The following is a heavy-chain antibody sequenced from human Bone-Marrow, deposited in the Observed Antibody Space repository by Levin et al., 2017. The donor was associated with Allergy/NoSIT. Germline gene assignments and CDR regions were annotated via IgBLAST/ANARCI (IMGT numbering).Heavy chain of an antibody. CDR1: GFTFDDYA. J-gene: IGHJ4*02. CDR3: AKAMEASSLFDS. D-gene: IGHD6-6*01. V-gene: IGHV3-43D*03. Sequence: GGSLRLSCVASGFTFDDYAMHWVRQAPGKGLEWVSLVSWDGGSTYYAGSVKGRFSISRDNTKNSLYLHMNSLRPEDTALYYCAKAMEASSLFDSWGQGTLVTVSS. CDR2: VSWDGGST.